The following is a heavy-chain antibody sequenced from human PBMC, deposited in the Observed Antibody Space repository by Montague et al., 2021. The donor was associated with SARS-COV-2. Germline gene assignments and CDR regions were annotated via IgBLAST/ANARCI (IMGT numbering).Heavy chain of an antibody. CDR1: GGSFSNYY. V-gene: IGHV4-34*01. CDR2: VNQSGTI. CDR3: ARGRRPVVLPGAGPAGRAFAR. D-gene: IGHD2-15*01. Sequence: SETLSLTCAISGGSFSNYYWSWIRQPPGKGLEWIGEVNQSGTIIYNPSVKSGVTISEDTSKNQFYLRLNSVTAADTAVYYCARGRRPVVLPGAGPAGRAFARGGQGTMVTVS. J-gene: IGHJ3*02.